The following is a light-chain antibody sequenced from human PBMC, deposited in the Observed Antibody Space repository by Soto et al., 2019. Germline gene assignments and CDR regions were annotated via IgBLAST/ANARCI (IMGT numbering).Light chain of an antibody. J-gene: IGLJ3*02. CDR3: QTLGTGPRWV. Sequence: QLVLTQSPSASASLGASVKLTCTLSSGHSSYAIAWHQQQPEKGPRYLMKFNSDGSHSKGDGIPDRFSGSSSGAERYLTIASLQSEDEADYYCQTLGTGPRWVFGGGTKLTVL. CDR1: SGHSSYA. CDR2: FNSDGSH. V-gene: IGLV4-69*01.